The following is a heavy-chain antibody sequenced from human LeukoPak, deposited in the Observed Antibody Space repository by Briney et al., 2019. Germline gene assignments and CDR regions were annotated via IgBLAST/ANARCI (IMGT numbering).Heavy chain of an antibody. CDR1: GFTFSSFA. D-gene: IGHD6-13*01. Sequence: GGSLRLSCAASGFTFSSFAMSWVRQAPGKGLEWVSTIVGSGDSTYYADSVKGRFTISRDNSKNTLYLQMNSPRAEDTAVYYCANTYSSSWYPLFDSWGQGTLVTVSS. V-gene: IGHV3-23*01. CDR3: ANTYSSSWYPLFDS. J-gene: IGHJ4*02. CDR2: IVGSGDST.